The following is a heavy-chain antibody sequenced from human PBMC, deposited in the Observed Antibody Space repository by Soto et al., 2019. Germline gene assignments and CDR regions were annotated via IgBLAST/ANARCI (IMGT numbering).Heavy chain of an antibody. J-gene: IGHJ6*02. CDR2: IDPSDSYT. V-gene: IGHV5-10-1*01. CDR1: GYSFTSYW. CDR3: ASPYGSGSYYRYYYYGMDV. Sequence: GESLKISCKGSGYSFTSYWISWVRQMPGKGLEWMGRIDPSDSYTNYSPSFQGHVTISADKSISTAYLQWSSLKASDTAMYYCASPYGSGSYYRYYYYGMDVWGQGTTVTVSS. D-gene: IGHD3-10*01.